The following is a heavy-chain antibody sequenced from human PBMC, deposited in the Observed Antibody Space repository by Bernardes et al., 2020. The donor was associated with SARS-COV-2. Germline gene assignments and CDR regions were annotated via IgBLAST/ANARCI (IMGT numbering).Heavy chain of an antibody. Sequence: LRLACSSSGFTFSSHSLNWVRQAPGNWLEWVSSISSSSSYIYYADSVKGRFTISRDNAKNSLYLQMNSLRAEDTAVYYCARDYGVTIFGVVIKDYYYYMDVWGKGTTVTVSS. CDR3: ARDYGVTIFGVVIKDYYYYMDV. V-gene: IGHV3-21*01. D-gene: IGHD3-3*01. CDR2: ISSSSSYI. J-gene: IGHJ6*03. CDR1: GFTFSSHS.